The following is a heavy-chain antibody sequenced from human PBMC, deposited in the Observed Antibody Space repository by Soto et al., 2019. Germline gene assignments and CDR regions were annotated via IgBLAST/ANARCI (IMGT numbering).Heavy chain of an antibody. CDR2: ISGSSTYI. D-gene: IGHD5-12*01. CDR3: VRGWLRDPWVH. CDR1: GFSFATYT. Sequence: EVQLVESGGGLVKPGGSLSLSCAASGFSFATYTFNWVRQAPGKGLEFVSSISGSSTYIYYADSLKGRFTISRDNAKNSLYLQSNSLRAEDTAFYYCVRGWLRDPWVHWGQGALVTVSS. V-gene: IGHV3-21*01. J-gene: IGHJ4*02.